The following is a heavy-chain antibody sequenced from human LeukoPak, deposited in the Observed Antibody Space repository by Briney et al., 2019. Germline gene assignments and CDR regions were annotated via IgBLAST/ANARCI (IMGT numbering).Heavy chain of an antibody. CDR2: INQDGSER. CDR1: GFTFSSHW. J-gene: IGHJ4*02. Sequence: GGSLRLSCAASGFTFSSHWMSWVRQTPGKGLEGVAHINQDGSERYYVDSVKGRFTISRDNAKSSLHLQMNSLRAEDTAVYYCARDKVTDWGQGALVTVSS. V-gene: IGHV3-7*01. CDR3: ARDKVTD.